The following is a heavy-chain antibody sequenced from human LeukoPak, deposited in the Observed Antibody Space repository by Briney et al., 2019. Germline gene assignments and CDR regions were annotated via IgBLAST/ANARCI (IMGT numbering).Heavy chain of an antibody. CDR2: IYYSGST. Sequence: PSETLSLTCTVSGGSISSYYWSWIRQPPGKELEWIGYIYYSGSTNYNPSLKSRVTISVDTSKNQFSLKLSSVTAADTAVYYCAREELTTLSGADAFDIWGQGTMVTVSS. J-gene: IGHJ3*02. CDR1: GGSISSYY. D-gene: IGHD4-11*01. V-gene: IGHV4-59*01. CDR3: AREELTTLSGADAFDI.